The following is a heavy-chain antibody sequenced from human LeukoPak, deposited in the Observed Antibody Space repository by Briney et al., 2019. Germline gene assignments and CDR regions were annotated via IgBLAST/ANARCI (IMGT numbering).Heavy chain of an antibody. J-gene: IGHJ3*02. CDR2: IYHSGST. D-gene: IGHD3-10*01. Sequence: PSETLSLTCGVSGGSIISSSYYWGWIRQPPGKGLEWIGEIYHSGSTNYNPSLKSRVTISVDKSKNQFSLKLSSVTAADTAVYYCAEARWFGELFDAFDIWGQGTMVTVSS. CDR1: GGSIISSSYY. CDR3: AEARWFGELFDAFDI. V-gene: IGHV4-39*07.